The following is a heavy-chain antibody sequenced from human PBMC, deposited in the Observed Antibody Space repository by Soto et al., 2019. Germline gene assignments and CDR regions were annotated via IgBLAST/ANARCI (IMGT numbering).Heavy chain of an antibody. Sequence: SETLSLTCAVYGGSFSGYYWSWIRQPPGKGLEWIGEINHSGSTNYNPSLKSRVTVSADRSKNQFSLKLSSVTAADTAVYYCASGSRRSYYYGMDVWGQGTTVTVSS. V-gene: IGHV4-34*01. J-gene: IGHJ6*02. CDR2: INHSGST. CDR1: GGSFSGYY. CDR3: ASGSRRSYYYGMDV.